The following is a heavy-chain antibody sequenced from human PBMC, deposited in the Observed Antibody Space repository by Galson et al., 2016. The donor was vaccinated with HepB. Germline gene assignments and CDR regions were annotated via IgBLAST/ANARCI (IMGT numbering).Heavy chain of an antibody. J-gene: IGHJ2*01. CDR2: INPHSGGT. CDR1: GYIFTAYY. D-gene: IGHD4-17*01. CDR3: ARGDYGDHLFDL. V-gene: IGHV1-2*04. Sequence: SVKVSCKASGYIFTAYYMHWVRQAPGQGLEWMGWINPHSGGTNFAQKFQGWVTMTRDTSISTAYMEVRRLKADDTAVYYCARGDYGDHLFDLWGRGTLVTVSS.